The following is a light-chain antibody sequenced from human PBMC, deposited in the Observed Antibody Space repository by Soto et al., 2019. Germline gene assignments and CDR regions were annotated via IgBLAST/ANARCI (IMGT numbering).Light chain of an antibody. CDR1: SSDVGGYQY. Sequence: QSVLTQPASVSGSPGQSITISCTGTSSDVGGYQYVSWYQQHPGKAPKLIISEVSNRPSGISNRFSGSKSGSTASLTISGLQAEDEADYYCSSYTTASTRVFGGGTKVTVL. CDR3: SSYTTASTRV. CDR2: EVS. J-gene: IGLJ3*02. V-gene: IGLV2-14*01.